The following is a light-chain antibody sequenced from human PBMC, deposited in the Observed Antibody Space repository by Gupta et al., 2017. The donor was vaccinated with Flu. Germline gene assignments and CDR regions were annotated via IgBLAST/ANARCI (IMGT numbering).Light chain of an antibody. CDR1: GSDVGYYNR. CDR2: EVS. Sequence: QSALTQPPSVSGSPGQSVTISCPGTGSDVGYYNRVSWYQQLPGTVPKLIIYEVSNRPSGVPDRFSGSKSGNTASLTISGLQGDDEADYYCTSYTSTYTFVFGTGTKVTVL. J-gene: IGLJ1*01. V-gene: IGLV2-18*02. CDR3: TSYTSTYTFV.